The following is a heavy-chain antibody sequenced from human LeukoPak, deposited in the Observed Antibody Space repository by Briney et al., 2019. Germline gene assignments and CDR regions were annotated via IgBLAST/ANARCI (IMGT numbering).Heavy chain of an antibody. Sequence: SETLSLTWAVYGGSFSGYYWNWIRQPPGKGLEWIGEINHSGSTNYNPSLKSRVTISVDTSKNQFSLKLSSVTAADTAVYYCARGLRRWLRDPFDYWGQGTLVTVSS. CDR1: GGSFSGYY. CDR3: ARGLRRWLRDPFDY. D-gene: IGHD5-12*01. CDR2: INHSGST. J-gene: IGHJ4*02. V-gene: IGHV4-34*01.